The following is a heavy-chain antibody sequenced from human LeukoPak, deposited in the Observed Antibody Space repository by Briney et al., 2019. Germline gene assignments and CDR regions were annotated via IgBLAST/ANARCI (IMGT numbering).Heavy chain of an antibody. CDR2: ISSSSSYI. V-gene: IGHV3-21*01. CDR3: ARARYCSGGSCYPFDY. D-gene: IGHD2-15*01. J-gene: IGHJ4*02. Sequence: EGSLRLSCAASGFTFSSYSMNWVRQAPGKGLEWVSSISSSSSYIYYADSVKGRFTISRDNAKNSLYLQMNSLRAEDTAVYYCARARYCSGGSCYPFDYWGQGTLVTVSS. CDR1: GFTFSSYS.